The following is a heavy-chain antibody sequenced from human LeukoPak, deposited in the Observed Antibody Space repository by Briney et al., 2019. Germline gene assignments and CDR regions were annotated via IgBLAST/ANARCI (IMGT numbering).Heavy chain of an antibody. Sequence: GGSLRLSCAASGFAFPRFAMSWVRQTPGKGLEWVSAITTNGHSTYYADSVKGRFTISRDNSKNTLYLQMNSLRVEDTAVYYCAKGSGDTWALDAFDLWGQGTMVTVSS. J-gene: IGHJ3*01. CDR2: ITTNGHST. CDR3: AKGSGDTWALDAFDL. V-gene: IGHV3-23*01. CDR1: GFAFPRFA. D-gene: IGHD2-15*01.